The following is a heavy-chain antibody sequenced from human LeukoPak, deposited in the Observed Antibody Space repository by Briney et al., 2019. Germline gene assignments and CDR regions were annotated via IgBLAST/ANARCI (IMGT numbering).Heavy chain of an antibody. D-gene: IGHD5-24*01. J-gene: IGHJ4*02. CDR3: ARVEMATAY. CDR2: IYYSGST. V-gene: IGHV4-39*01. Sequence: SETLSLTCTVSGGSISSSSYYWGWIRRPPGKGLEWIGSIYYSGSTYYNPSLKSRVTISVDTSKNQFSLKLSSVTAADTAVYYCARVEMATAYWGQGTLVTVSS. CDR1: GGSISSSSYY.